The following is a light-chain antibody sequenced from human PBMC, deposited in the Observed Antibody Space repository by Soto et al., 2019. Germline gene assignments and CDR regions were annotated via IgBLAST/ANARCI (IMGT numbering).Light chain of an antibody. V-gene: IGLV2-14*03. Sequence: QSVLTQPASVSGSPGQSISISCIGTSSDVGAFNYVSWYQHHPGKAPQLIIYDVTSRSSGVSNRFSASKSGNTASLTISGLQAEDEADYYCSSYTTRNTEVFGTGTKVTVL. J-gene: IGLJ1*01. CDR1: SSDVGAFNY. CDR3: SSYTTRNTEV. CDR2: DVT.